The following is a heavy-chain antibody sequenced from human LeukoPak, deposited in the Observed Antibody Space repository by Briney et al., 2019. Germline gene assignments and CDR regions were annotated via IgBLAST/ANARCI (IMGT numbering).Heavy chain of an antibody. V-gene: IGHV4-34*01. Sequence: SETLSLTCAVYGGSFSGYYWSWIRQSPGKGLEWIGEINHSGSTKYNPSLKSRVTISVDTSKNQFSLKVSSVTAADTAVYYCARRLGRKFGERFYYYHYMDVGGKGTTVTISS. D-gene: IGHD3-10*01. CDR1: GGSFSGYY. CDR2: INHSGST. CDR3: ARRLGRKFGERFYYYHYMDV. J-gene: IGHJ6*03.